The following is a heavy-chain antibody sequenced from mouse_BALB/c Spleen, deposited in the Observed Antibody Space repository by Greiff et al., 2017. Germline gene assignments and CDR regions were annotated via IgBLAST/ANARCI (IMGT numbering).Heavy chain of an antibody. CDR2: IWGDGST. CDR1: GFSLTGYG. Sequence: VMLVESGPGLVAPSQSLSITCTASGFSLTGYGVNWVRQPPGKGLEWLGMIWGDGSTAYNSAHISRLGIIKDNSKSQVFLKMNSLQTDDTDRYYCAKSDGSWFAYWGQGTLVTVSA. V-gene: IGHV2-6-7*01. D-gene: IGHD2-3*01. CDR3: AKSDGSWFAY. J-gene: IGHJ3*01.